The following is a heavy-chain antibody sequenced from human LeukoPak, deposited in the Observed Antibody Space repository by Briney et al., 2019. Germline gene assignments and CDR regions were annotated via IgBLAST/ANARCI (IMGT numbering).Heavy chain of an antibody. J-gene: IGHJ4*02. D-gene: IGHD4-17*01. CDR1: GGSISSGGYY. CDR3: ARLTTVTTLDY. CDR2: IYYSGST. Sequence: SETLSLTCTVSGGSISSGGYYWSWIRQHPGKGLEWIGYIYYSGSTYYNPSLKSRVTISVDTSKNQFSLKLSSVTAAATAVYYCARLTTVTTLDYWGQGTLVTVSS. V-gene: IGHV4-31*03.